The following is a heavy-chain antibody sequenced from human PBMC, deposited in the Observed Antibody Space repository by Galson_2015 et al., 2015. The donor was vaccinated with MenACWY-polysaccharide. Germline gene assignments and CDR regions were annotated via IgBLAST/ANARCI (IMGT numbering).Heavy chain of an antibody. J-gene: IGHJ6*02. V-gene: IGHV1-18*01. Sequence: SVKVSCKASGYTFTSYGISWVRQAPGQGLEWMGWISAYNGNTNYAQKLQGRVAMTTDTSTSTAYMELRSLRSDDTAVYYCARVGGFYYYYGMDVWGQGTTVTVSS. D-gene: IGHD3-16*01. CDR3: ARVGGFYYYYGMDV. CDR2: ISAYNGNT. CDR1: GYTFTSYG.